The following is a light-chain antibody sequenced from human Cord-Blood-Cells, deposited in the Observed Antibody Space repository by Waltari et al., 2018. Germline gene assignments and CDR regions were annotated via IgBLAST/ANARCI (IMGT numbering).Light chain of an antibody. CDR1: QSVSSY. CDR2: DAS. V-gene: IGKV3-11*01. CDR3: QLLSNWPPLT. J-gene: IGKJ4*01. Sequence: EIVLTQSPATLSLSPGERATIYCRASQSVSSYLAWYQLKPGQAPRLLIYDASNSATVIPASFSGSWSGTDFTLTISRLEPQDFAVYYCQLLSNWPPLTFRGGTKVEIK.